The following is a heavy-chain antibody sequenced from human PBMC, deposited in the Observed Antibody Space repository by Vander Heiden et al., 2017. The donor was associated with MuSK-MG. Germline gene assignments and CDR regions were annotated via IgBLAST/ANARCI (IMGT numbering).Heavy chain of an antibody. J-gene: IGHJ4*02. CDR2: ISSDGSTT. Sequence: EVRLVESGGGLVQPGGSLRLSCIVSGFTFSNYWMHWVRQAPGKGLVWVSRISSDGSTTTYADSVKGRFTISRDNAKNTLYLQMNSLRAEDTAVYFCARNAYDYGDYFDSWSQGPLVTVSS. CDR1: GFTFSNYW. V-gene: IGHV3-74*01. D-gene: IGHD4-17*01. CDR3: ARNAYDYGDYFDS.